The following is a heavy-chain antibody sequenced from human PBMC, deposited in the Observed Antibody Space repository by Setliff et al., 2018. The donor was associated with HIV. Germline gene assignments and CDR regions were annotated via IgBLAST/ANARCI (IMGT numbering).Heavy chain of an antibody. V-gene: IGHV4-59*01. D-gene: IGHD3-3*01. Sequence: SETLSLTCTVSGGSISTYFWSWVRQTPGKGLEWIGYIYYTGSTSYNPSFRSRVTISVDTSKNQFSLMLDSVTAADTAVYYCARLRGSYDFSNWFDPWGQGTQVTVSS. CDR2: IYYTGST. J-gene: IGHJ5*02. CDR1: GGSISTYF. CDR3: ARLRGSYDFSNWFDP.